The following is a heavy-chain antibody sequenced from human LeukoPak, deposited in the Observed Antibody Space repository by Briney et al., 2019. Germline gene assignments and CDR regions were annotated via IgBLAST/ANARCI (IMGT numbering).Heavy chain of an antibody. CDR2: ISAYNGNT. CDR3: ETLDCGGECYEGY. J-gene: IGHJ4*02. CDR1: GYTFTSYG. D-gene: IGHD2-21*01. V-gene: IGHV1-18*01. Sequence: ASVKVSCKASGYTFTSYGISWVRQAPGQGLEWMGWISAYNGNTNYAQKLQGRVTMTTDTSTSTAYMELRSLRSDDTAVYYTETLDCGGECYEGYWGQGTLVTVSS.